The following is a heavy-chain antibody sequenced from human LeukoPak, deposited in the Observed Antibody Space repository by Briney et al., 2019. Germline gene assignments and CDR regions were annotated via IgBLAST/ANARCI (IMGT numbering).Heavy chain of an antibody. CDR1: GYTFTSYD. CDR2: MNPNSGNT. Sequence: GASVKVSCKASGYTFTSYDINWVRQATGQGLEWMGWMNPNSGNTGYAQKFQGGVTMTRNTSISTAYMELSSLRSEDTAVYYCARGGGNDFWSGYYTAYYYYYMDVWGKGTTVTVSS. CDR3: ARGGGNDFWSGYYTAYYYYYMDV. D-gene: IGHD3-3*01. J-gene: IGHJ6*03. V-gene: IGHV1-8*01.